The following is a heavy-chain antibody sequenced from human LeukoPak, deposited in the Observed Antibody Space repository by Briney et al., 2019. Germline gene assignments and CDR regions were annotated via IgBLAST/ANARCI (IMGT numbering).Heavy chain of an antibody. CDR3: VRIAAPRGDYYYYYMDV. D-gene: IGHD6-6*01. CDR2: ISGSGGST. Sequence: GGSLRLSCAASGFTFSSYAMSWVRQAPGKGLEWVSAISGSGGSTYYADSVKGRFTISRDNCKNTLYLQMNSLRAEDTAVYYCVRIAAPRGDYYYYYMDVWGKGTTVTVSS. J-gene: IGHJ6*03. V-gene: IGHV3-23*01. CDR1: GFTFSSYA.